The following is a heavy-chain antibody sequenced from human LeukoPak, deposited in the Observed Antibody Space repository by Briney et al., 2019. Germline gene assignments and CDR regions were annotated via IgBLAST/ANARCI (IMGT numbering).Heavy chain of an antibody. CDR1: GFTFSSYA. Sequence: QAGGSLRLSCAASGFTFSSYAMSWVRQAPGKGLEWVSAISGSGGSTYYADSVKGRFTISRDNSKNTLYLQMNSLRAEDTAVYYCARHADYGDYEGPWYFDYWGQGTLVTVSS. CDR3: ARHADYGDYEGPWYFDY. J-gene: IGHJ4*02. D-gene: IGHD4-17*01. CDR2: ISGSGGST. V-gene: IGHV3-23*01.